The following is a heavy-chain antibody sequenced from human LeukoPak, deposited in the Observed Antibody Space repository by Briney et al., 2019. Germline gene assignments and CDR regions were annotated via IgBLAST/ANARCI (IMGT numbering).Heavy chain of an antibody. V-gene: IGHV3-48*01. CDR3: ARDLRPSTTPIFDY. D-gene: IGHD1-7*01. J-gene: IGHJ4*02. Sequence: GGSLRLSCAASGFTLSNYSMNWVRQAPGKGLEWISYISGSSTTIYYADSVKGRFTISRDNAKNSLYLQMNSLRAEDTAVYYCARDLRPSTTPIFDYRGQGSLVTVSS. CDR2: ISGSSTTI. CDR1: GFTLSNYS.